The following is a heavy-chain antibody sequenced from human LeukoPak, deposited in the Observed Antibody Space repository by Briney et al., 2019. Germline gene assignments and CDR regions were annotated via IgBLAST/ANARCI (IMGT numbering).Heavy chain of an antibody. D-gene: IGHD3/OR15-3a*01. Sequence: SETLSLTCTVSGVSIITSNSYWGWIRQPPGKGLEWIGSIYYTGNTYYNASLKSQVSISIDTSKNQFSPRLTSVTAADTAVYFCARQTGSGLFILPGGQGTLVTVSS. CDR3: ARQTGSGLFILP. J-gene: IGHJ4*02. CDR2: IYYTGNT. CDR1: GVSIITSNSY. V-gene: IGHV4-39*01.